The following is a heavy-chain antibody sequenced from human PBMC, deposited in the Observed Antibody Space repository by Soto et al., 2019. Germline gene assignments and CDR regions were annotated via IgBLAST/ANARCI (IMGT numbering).Heavy chain of an antibody. V-gene: IGHV4-38-2*01. D-gene: IGHD6-19*01. J-gene: IGHJ6*02. CDR3: ATGAGTDYYYYGMDV. Sequence: SETLSLTCAVSGLSISSRYYWGWIRQPPGKGLEWIGSIYHSGSTYYNPSLKSRVTISIDTSKNQFSLKLNSVTAADTAVYYCATGAGTDYYYYGMDVWGQGTTVTVSS. CDR1: GLSISSRYY. CDR2: IYHSGST.